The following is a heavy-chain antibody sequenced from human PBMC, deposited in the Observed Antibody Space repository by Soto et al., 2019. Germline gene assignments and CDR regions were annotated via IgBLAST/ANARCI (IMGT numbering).Heavy chain of an antibody. J-gene: IGHJ6*02. Sequence: QVQLQQWGAGLLKPSETLSLTCAVYGGSFSAHYWNWIRQPPGKGLEWIGEVNHSGGTNYNPSLKSRLTIALDTSKNQLSLKLSSVTAADTAVYYCARTSVLDVWGQGTTVTVSS. V-gene: IGHV4-34*01. CDR1: GGSFSAHY. CDR3: ARTSVLDV. CDR2: VNHSGGT.